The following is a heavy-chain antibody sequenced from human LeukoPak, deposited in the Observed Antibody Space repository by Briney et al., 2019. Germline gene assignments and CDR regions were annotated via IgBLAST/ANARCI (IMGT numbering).Heavy chain of an antibody. Sequence: AGGSLRLSCAASGFTFSSYSMNWVRQAPGKGLEWVSYISSSSSTIYYADSVKGRFTISRDNAKNSLYLQMNSLRAEDTAVYYCAKDLERHIVVVTASAVDYWGQGTLVTVSS. CDR3: AKDLERHIVVVTASAVDY. CDR2: ISSSSSTI. CDR1: GFTFSSYS. V-gene: IGHV3-48*01. D-gene: IGHD2-21*02. J-gene: IGHJ4*02.